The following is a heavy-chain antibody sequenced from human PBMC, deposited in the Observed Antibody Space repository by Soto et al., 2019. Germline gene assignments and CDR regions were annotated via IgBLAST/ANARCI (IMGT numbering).Heavy chain of an antibody. CDR2: IYPGDSDT. Sequence: GESLKISCKGSGYSFTSYWIGWVRQMPGKGLEWMGIIYPGDSDTRYSPSFQGQVTISADKSISTAYLQWSSLKASDTAMYYCARHGGLGGVFTIFGVVTPPDYGMDVWGQGTTVTVSS. CDR1: GYSFTSYW. J-gene: IGHJ6*02. V-gene: IGHV5-51*01. CDR3: ARHGGLGGVFTIFGVVTPPDYGMDV. D-gene: IGHD3-3*01.